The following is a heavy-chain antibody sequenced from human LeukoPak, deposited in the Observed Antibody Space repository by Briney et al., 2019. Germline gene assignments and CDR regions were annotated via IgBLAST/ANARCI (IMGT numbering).Heavy chain of an antibody. CDR3: ARQEYSSGWVDY. J-gene: IGHJ4*02. D-gene: IGHD6-19*01. V-gene: IGHV5-51*01. Sequence: GESLKISCKGSEYSFSTYWIGWVRQMPGKGLEWMGIIYPGDSDTRYSPSFQGQVTISADKSISTAYLQWSSLKASDTAMYYCARQEYSSGWVDYWGQGTLVTVSS. CDR1: EYSFSTYW. CDR2: IYPGDSDT.